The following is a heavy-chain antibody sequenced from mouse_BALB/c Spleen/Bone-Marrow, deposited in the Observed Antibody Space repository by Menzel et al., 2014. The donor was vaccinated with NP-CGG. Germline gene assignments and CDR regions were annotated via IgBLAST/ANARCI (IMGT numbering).Heavy chain of an antibody. J-gene: IGHJ4*01. CDR1: GSTFSSYG. CDR2: ISSGGSYT. V-gene: IGHV5-6*01. D-gene: IGHD3-3*01. Sequence: EVQGVESGGDLVKPGGSLKLSCAASGSTFSSYGMSWVRQTPDKRLEWVATISSGGSYTYYPDSVKGRFTTSRDNAKNTLYLQMSSLKSEDTAMYYCARHRDAMDYWGQGTSVTVSS. CDR3: ARHRDAMDY.